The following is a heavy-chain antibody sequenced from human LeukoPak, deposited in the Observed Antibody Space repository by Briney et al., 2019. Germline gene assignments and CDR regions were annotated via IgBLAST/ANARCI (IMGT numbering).Heavy chain of an antibody. CDR2: ISGSGGHT. Sequence: GGSLRLSCAASGITFTSHAMSWVRQAPGKGLEWVSLISGSGGHTYYGDSVKGRFTISRDNSKSTLYLQMNSLRAEDTAVYYCAKGGVATMRDGYNYYYYYMEVWGKGTTVTVSS. D-gene: IGHD5-24*01. V-gene: IGHV3-23*01. J-gene: IGHJ6*03. CDR1: GITFTSHA. CDR3: AKGGVATMRDGYNYYYYYMEV.